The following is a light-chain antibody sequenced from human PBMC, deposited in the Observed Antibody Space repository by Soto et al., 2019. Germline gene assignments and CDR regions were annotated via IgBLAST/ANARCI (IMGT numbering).Light chain of an antibody. CDR2: LEGSGSY. CDR3: ETWDTNVAV. Sequence: QAVVTQSSSASASLGSSVKLTCTLSSGHSTYIIAWHQQQPGKAPRYLMKLEGSGSYNKGSGIPDRFSGSSSGADRYLTISNLQFEDEADYYCETWDTNVAVFGGGTKVTVL. V-gene: IGLV4-60*02. CDR1: SGHSTYI. J-gene: IGLJ2*01.